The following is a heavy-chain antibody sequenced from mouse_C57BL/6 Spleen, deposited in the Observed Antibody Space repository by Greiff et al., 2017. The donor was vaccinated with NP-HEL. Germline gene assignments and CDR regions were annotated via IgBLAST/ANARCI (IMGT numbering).Heavy chain of an antibody. CDR1: GYAFSSSW. V-gene: IGHV1-82*01. J-gene: IGHJ4*01. Sequence: VQVVESGPELVKPGASVKISCKASGYAFSSSWMNWVKQRPGKGLEWIGRIYPGDGDTNYNGKFKGKATLTADKSSSTAYMQLSSLTSEDSAVYFWARAPDLLCYAMDYWGQGTSVTVSS. D-gene: IGHD2-1*01. CDR2: IYPGDGDT. CDR3: ARAPDLLCYAMDY.